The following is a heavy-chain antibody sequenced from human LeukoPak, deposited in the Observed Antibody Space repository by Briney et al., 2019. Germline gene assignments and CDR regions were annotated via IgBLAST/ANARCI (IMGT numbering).Heavy chain of an antibody. CDR1: GFTFSSYE. J-gene: IGHJ4*02. D-gene: IGHD3-9*01. V-gene: IGHV3-21*01. Sequence: PGGSLRLSCAASGFTFSSYEMNWVRQAPGKGLEWVSCISTSSRYIYYADSVKGRFTISRDNAKNSLYLQMNSLRAEDTAVYYCARGLDVGFDYWGQGTLVTVSS. CDR3: ARGLDVGFDY. CDR2: ISTSSRYI.